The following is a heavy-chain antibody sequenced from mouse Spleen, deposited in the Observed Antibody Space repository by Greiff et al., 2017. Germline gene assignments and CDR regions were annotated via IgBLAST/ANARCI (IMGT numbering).Heavy chain of an antibody. CDR3: TRSGAYDYDGWFAY. J-gene: IGHJ3*01. CDR1: GYTFTSYW. V-gene: IGHV1-69*02. CDR2: IYPSDSYT. D-gene: IGHD2-4*01. Sequence: QVQLQQPGAELVRPGASVKLSCKASGYTFTSYWINWVKQRPGQGLEWIGNIYPSDSYTNYNQKFKDKATLTVDKSSSTAYMQLSSPTSEDSAVYYCTRSGAYDYDGWFAYWGQGTLVTVSA.